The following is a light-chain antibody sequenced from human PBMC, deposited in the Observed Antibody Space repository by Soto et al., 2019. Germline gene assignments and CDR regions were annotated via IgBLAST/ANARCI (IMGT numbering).Light chain of an antibody. CDR1: QGISNY. Sequence: DIQMTQSPSSLSASVGDRVTITCRASQGISNYLAWYQQKPGKVPKLLIYAASTLQSGVPSRFSGSGAGTDFSLTMSSLQPEDVATYYCQKYNSSRTWMFGQGTKVEI. CDR3: QKYNSSRTWM. V-gene: IGKV1-27*01. J-gene: IGKJ1*01. CDR2: AAS.